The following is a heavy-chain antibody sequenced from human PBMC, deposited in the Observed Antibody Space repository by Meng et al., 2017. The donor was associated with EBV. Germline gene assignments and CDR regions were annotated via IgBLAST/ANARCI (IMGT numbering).Heavy chain of an antibody. Sequence: VSFVQSGWCAKKPGPAVNGSCKASCYTFTSYGISWVRQAPGQGLEWMGWISAYNGNTNYAQKLQGRVTMTTDTSTSTAYMELRSLRSDDTAVYYCARDGRLYDTPSPFDYWGQGTLVTVSS. V-gene: IGHV1-18*01. CDR2: ISAYNGNT. CDR1: CYTFTSYG. D-gene: IGHD3-22*01. J-gene: IGHJ4*02. CDR3: ARDGRLYDTPSPFDY.